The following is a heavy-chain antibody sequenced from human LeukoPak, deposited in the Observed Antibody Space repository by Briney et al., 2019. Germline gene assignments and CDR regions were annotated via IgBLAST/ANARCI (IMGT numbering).Heavy chain of an antibody. CDR1: GFTFSSYA. CDR2: ISDSGSST. Sequence: GGSLRLSCAASGFTFSSYAMSWVRQAPGKGLEWVSAISDSGSSTYYADSVKGRFTISRDNAKNSLYLQMNSLRAEDTAVYYCARDRGDLSQWPFYWGQGTLVTVSS. J-gene: IGHJ4*02. D-gene: IGHD6-19*01. V-gene: IGHV3-23*01. CDR3: ARDRGDLSQWPFY.